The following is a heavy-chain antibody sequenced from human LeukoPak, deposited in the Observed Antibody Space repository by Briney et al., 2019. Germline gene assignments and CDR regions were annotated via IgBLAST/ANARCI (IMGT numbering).Heavy chain of an antibody. CDR2: ISSISSYI. J-gene: IGHJ5*02. V-gene: IGHV3-21*01. CDR3: ASDARIAAAGGGGFDP. D-gene: IGHD6-13*01. Sequence: GGSLRLSRAASGFTFSSYAMRWVRQAPGKELEWVSSISSISSYIYYAHSVKGRFTITRDNAKTSLYLQMNSLRAEDTAVYYCASDARIAAAGGGGFDPWGQGTLVTVSS. CDR1: GFTFSSYA.